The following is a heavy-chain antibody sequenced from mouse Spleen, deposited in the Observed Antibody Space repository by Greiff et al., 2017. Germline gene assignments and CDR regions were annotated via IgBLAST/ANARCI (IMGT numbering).Heavy chain of an antibody. CDR3: TRDFDGYCDY. J-gene: IGHJ2*01. V-gene: IGHV5-6-4*01. D-gene: IGHD2-3*01. Sequence: EVKLMESGGGLVKPGGSLKLSCAASGFTFSSYTMSWVRQTPEKRLEWVATISSGGSYTYYPDSVKGRFTISRDNAKNTLYLQMSSLKSEDTAMYYCTRDFDGYCDYWGQGTTLTVSS. CDR2: ISSGGSYT. CDR1: GFTFSSYT.